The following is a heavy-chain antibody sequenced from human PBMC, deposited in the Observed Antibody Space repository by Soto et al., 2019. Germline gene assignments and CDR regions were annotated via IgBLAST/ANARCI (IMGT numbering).Heavy chain of an antibody. CDR2: ISAYNGNT. J-gene: IGHJ4*02. D-gene: IGHD3-22*01. V-gene: IGHV1-18*01. Sequence: EASVKVSCKASGGTFSSYTISWVRQAPGQGLEWMGWISAYNGNTNYAQKLQGRVTMTTDTSTSTAYMELRSLRSDDTAVYYCARVYYDSSGYLHFDYWGQGTLVTVSS. CDR1: GGTFSSYT. CDR3: ARVYYDSSGYLHFDY.